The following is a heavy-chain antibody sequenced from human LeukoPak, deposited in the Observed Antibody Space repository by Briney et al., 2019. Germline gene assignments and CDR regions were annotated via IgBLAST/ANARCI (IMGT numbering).Heavy chain of an antibody. J-gene: IGHJ5*02. CDR1: GGSISSYY. CDR2: IYYSGST. CDR3: ARDLSRHGSGRSGGFDP. V-gene: IGHV4-59*01. Sequence: KPSETLSLTCTVSGGSISSYYWSWIRQPPGKGLEWIGYIYYSGSTNYNPSLKSRVTISVDTSKNQFSLKLSSVTAADTAVYYCARDLSRHGSGRSGGFDPWGQGTLVTVSS. D-gene: IGHD3-10*01.